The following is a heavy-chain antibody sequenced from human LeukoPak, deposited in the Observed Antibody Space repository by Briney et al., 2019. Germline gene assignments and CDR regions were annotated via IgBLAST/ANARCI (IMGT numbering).Heavy chain of an antibody. CDR3: AKYYDFWSGVYPKNGFGH. V-gene: IGHV3-15*01. D-gene: IGHD3-3*01. J-gene: IGHJ5*02. CDR1: GFTFTNAW. Sequence: GGSLRLSCAASGFTFTNAWMSWVRQAPGKGLEWVGRIKNKGDGGARDYAAPVKGRFTISRDDSKNTLYLQMNSLETEDTAVYYCAKYYDFWSGVYPKNGFGHWGQGTLVTVSS. CDR2: IKNKGDGGAR.